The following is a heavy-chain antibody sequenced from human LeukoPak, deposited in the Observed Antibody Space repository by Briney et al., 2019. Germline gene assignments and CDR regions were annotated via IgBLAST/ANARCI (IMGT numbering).Heavy chain of an antibody. D-gene: IGHD2-2*01. Sequence: QPGGSLRLSCAASGFTFSSYEMNWVRQAPGKGLEWVSYISSSGSTIYYADSVKGRFTISRDNAKNSLYLQMNSLRAEDTAVYYCAREYPLFDYWGQGTLVTVSS. CDR1: GFTFSSYE. CDR3: AREYPLFDY. CDR2: ISSSGSTI. J-gene: IGHJ4*02. V-gene: IGHV3-48*03.